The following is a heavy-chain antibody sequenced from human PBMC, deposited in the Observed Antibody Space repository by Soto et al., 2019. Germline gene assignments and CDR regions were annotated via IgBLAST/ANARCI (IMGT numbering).Heavy chain of an antibody. CDR3: ARTLSSSSWWFDP. J-gene: IGHJ5*02. Sequence: SETLSLTCTVSGGSISSYYWSWIRQPPGKGLEWIGYIYYSGSTNYNPSLKSRVTISVDTSKNQFSLKLSSVTAADTAVYYCARTLSSSSWWFDPWGQGTLVTVSS. CDR2: IYYSGST. V-gene: IGHV4-59*01. CDR1: GGSISSYY. D-gene: IGHD6-6*01.